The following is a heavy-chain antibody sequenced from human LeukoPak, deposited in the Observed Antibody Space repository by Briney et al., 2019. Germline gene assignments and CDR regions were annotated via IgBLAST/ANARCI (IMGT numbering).Heavy chain of an antibody. V-gene: IGHV3-21*01. Sequence: GGSLRDSCAASGFTFSSYSMNWVRQAPGKGLEWVSSISSSSGYIYYADSVKGRFTISRDNAKNSLYLQMNSLRAEDTAVYYCARDLGFDVVVPAAITPPYYGMDVWGQGTTVTVSS. J-gene: IGHJ6*02. CDR1: GFTFSSYS. CDR3: ARDLGFDVVVPAAITPPYYGMDV. CDR2: ISSSSGYI. D-gene: IGHD2-2*01.